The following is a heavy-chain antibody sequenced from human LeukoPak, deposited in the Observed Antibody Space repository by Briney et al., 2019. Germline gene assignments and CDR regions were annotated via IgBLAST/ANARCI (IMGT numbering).Heavy chain of an antibody. CDR2: IKEDGSEK. CDR3: ARENLRSTMDYFDY. Sequence: PGGSLRLSCAASGFTFSNYWMSWVRQAPGKGLEWVANIKEDGSEKYYVDSLKGRFTISRDNAKNSLYLQMNSLRAEDTAVYYCARENLRSTMDYFDYWGQGTLVTVSS. J-gene: IGHJ4*02. D-gene: IGHD4/OR15-4a*01. CDR1: GFTFSNYW. V-gene: IGHV3-7*01.